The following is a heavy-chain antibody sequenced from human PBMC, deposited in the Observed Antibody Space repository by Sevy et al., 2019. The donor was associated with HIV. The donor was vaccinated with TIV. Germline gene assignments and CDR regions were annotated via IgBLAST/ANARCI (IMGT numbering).Heavy chain of an antibody. V-gene: IGHV3-23*01. CDR3: AKGGGGHYDPDEIGYYFYYYNMDV. CDR1: GFSFDSYG. Sequence: GGSLRLSCAVSGFSFDSYGMTWVRQAPGKGLEWVSGISGSGTRTYDADSVKGRFNISRDNSKNRLYLQMNSLRSEDTAIYYCAKGGGGHYDPDEIGYYFYYYNMDVWGKGTTVTVSS. J-gene: IGHJ6*03. CDR2: ISGSGTRT. D-gene: IGHD3-22*01.